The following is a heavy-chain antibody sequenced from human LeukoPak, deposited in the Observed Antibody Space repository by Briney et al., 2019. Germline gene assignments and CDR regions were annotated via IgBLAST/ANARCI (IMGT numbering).Heavy chain of an antibody. D-gene: IGHD5-18*01. CDR2: IYTSGST. CDR1: GGSISSYY. CDR3: ARYTAMVAFHAHGFDI. J-gene: IGHJ3*02. Sequence: SETLSLTCTVSGGSISSYYWSWIRQPAGKGLEWIGRIYTSGSTNYNPSLKSRVTISVDTSKNRFSLRLRSVTAADTAVYYCARYTAMVAFHAHGFDIWGQGTLVTVSS. V-gene: IGHV4-4*07.